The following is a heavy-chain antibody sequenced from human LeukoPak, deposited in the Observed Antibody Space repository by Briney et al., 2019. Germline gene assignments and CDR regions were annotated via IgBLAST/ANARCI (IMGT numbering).Heavy chain of an antibody. D-gene: IGHD3-22*01. CDR3: ARNTYYYDNSAGTFDF. Sequence: GASVKVSCKASGYTFTDYSIHWVRQAPGQGLECMGRINTNTGGTNYAQKFQGRVTMTRDTSISTAYMELSRLTSDDTAVFYCARNTYYYDNSAGTFDFWGQGTLVTASS. CDR1: GYTFTDYS. J-gene: IGHJ4*02. V-gene: IGHV1-2*02. CDR2: INTNTGGT.